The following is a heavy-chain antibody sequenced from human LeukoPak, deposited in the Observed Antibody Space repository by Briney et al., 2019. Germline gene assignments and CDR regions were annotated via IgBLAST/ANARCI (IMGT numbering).Heavy chain of an antibody. V-gene: IGHV3-48*01. CDR1: GFTFSSYS. CDR3: ARSGSYPRYYFDY. D-gene: IGHD1-26*01. CDR2: ISSSSSTI. Sequence: PGGSLRLSCAASGFTFSSYSMNWVRQAPGKGLDWVSYISSSSSTIYYADSVKGRFTISRDNAKNSLYLQMNSLRAEDTAVYYCARSGSYPRYYFDYWGQGTLVTVSS. J-gene: IGHJ4*02.